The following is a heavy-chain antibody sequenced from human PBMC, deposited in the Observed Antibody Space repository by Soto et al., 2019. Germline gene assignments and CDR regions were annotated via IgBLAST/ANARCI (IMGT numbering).Heavy chain of an antibody. Sequence: ASLKVSCKASGYTFTSYYMHWVRQAPGHGLEWMGIINPSGGSTSYAQKFQGRVTMTRDTSTSTVHMELSSLRAEDTDVYYCARDGRSYYSSGLDYFDYWGQGTLVTGSS. J-gene: IGHJ4*02. CDR3: ARDGRSYYSSGLDYFDY. V-gene: IGHV1-46*01. CDR1: GYTFTSYY. D-gene: IGHD6-19*01. CDR2: INPSGGST.